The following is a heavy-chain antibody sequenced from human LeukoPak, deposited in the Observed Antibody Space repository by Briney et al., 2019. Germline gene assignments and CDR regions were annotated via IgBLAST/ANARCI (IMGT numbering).Heavy chain of an antibody. D-gene: IGHD3-10*01. V-gene: IGHV3-11*05. CDR1: GFTFSDYY. CDR3: AKVSKRGFGELDYYYYGMDV. J-gene: IGHJ6*04. Sequence: GGSLRLSCAASGFTFSDYYMNWIRLAPGKGLEWVSSISTSSTYTNYADSVKGRFTISRDNSKNTLYLQMNSLRAEDTAVYYCAKVSKRGFGELDYYYYGMDVWGKGTTVTVSS. CDR2: ISTSSTYT.